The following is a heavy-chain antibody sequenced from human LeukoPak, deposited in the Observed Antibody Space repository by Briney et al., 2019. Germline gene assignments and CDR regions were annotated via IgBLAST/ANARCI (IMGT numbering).Heavy chain of an antibody. D-gene: IGHD3-22*01. CDR3: ARDQSVVITYYFDY. Sequence: GASVKVSCKASGCTFTSYGISWVRQAPGQGLEWMGWISAYNGNTNYAQKLQGRVTMTTDTSTSTAYMELRSLRSDDTAVYYCARDQSVVITYYFDYWGQGTLVTVSS. J-gene: IGHJ4*02. V-gene: IGHV1-18*01. CDR2: ISAYNGNT. CDR1: GCTFTSYG.